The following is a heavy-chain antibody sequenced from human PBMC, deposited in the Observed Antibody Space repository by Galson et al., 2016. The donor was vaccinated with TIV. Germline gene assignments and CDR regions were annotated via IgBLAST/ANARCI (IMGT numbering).Heavy chain of an antibody. CDR3: ARLGQFDY. CDR2: ISPSGNTI. CDR1: GFTFSDYH. J-gene: IGHJ4*02. Sequence: SLRLSCAASGFTFSDYHMTWIRQAPEKGLEWISYISPSGNTIYYADSVKGRFTISRDSAKNSLSLQMNSLRADDTAVYYCARLGQFDYWGQGTLVTVSS. V-gene: IGHV3-11*01.